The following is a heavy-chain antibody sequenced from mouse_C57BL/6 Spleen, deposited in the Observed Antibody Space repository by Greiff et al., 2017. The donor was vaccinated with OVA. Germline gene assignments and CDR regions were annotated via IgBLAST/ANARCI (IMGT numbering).Heavy chain of an antibody. CDR1: GYSITSGYY. CDR3: ARNDYGGEHFDY. D-gene: IGHD2-4*01. CDR2: ISYDGSN. Sequence: EVQRVESGPGLVKPSQSLSLTCSVTGYSITSGYYWNWIRQFPGNKLEWMGYISYDGSNNYNPSLKNRISITRDTSKNQFFLKLNSVTTEDTATYYCARNDYGGEHFDYWGQGTTLTVSS. J-gene: IGHJ2*01. V-gene: IGHV3-6*01.